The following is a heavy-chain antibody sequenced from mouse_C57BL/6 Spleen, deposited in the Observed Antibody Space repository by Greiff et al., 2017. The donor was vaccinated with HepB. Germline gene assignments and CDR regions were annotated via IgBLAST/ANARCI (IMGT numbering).Heavy chain of an antibody. Sequence: EVMLVESGGGLVKPGGSLKLSCAASGFTFSDYGMHWVRQAPEKGLEWVAYISSGSSTIYYADTVKGRFTISRDNAKNTLFLQMTSLRSEDTAMYYCARPRDYAEFAYWGQRTLVTVSA. CDR3: ARPRDYAEFAY. D-gene: IGHD2-4*01. CDR2: ISSGSSTI. V-gene: IGHV5-17*01. CDR1: GFTFSDYG. J-gene: IGHJ3*01.